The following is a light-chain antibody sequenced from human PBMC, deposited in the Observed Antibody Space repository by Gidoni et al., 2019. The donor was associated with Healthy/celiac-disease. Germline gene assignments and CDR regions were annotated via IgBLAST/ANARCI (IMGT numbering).Light chain of an antibody. CDR1: SSDVGGYNY. CDR2: DVS. J-gene: IGLJ1*01. CDR3: SSYTSSSTC. Sequence: QSALTQPAPVSGSPGPSITISCTGTSSDVGGYNYVSWYQQHPGKAPKLMIYDVSNRPSGVSNRFSGSKSGNTASLTISGLQAEDEADYYCSSYTSSSTCFGTGTKVTVL. V-gene: IGLV2-14*01.